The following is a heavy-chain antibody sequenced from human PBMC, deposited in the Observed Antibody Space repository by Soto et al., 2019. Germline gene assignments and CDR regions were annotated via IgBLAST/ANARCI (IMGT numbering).Heavy chain of an antibody. V-gene: IGHV3-23*01. CDR2: ISGGGDTK. J-gene: IGHJ4*02. CDR3: AKGLGGSGSITPRVDF. D-gene: IGHD3-10*01. Sequence: EVQLLESGGGLVQPGGSLRLSCAASGFTFNNYAMSWVRQAPGKGLEWVSAISGGGDTKSYADSVKGRFTVSRDGSKNTMYLQMNSLRAEDTAVYYCAKGLGGSGSITPRVDFWGQGTLVTVSS. CDR1: GFTFNNYA.